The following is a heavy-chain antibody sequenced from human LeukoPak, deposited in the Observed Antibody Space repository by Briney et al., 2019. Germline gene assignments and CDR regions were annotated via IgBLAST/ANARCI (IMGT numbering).Heavy chain of an antibody. D-gene: IGHD3-22*01. CDR3: ARDRYYYDSSGYGWFDP. CDR1: GGSISSYY. V-gene: IGHV4-59*01. J-gene: IGHJ5*02. Sequence: SETLSLTCTVSGGSISSYYWSWIRQPPGKGLEWIGYIYYSGSTNYNPSLKGRVTISVDTSKNQFSLKLSSVTAADTAVYYCARDRYYYDSSGYGWFDPWGQGTLVTVSS. CDR2: IYYSGST.